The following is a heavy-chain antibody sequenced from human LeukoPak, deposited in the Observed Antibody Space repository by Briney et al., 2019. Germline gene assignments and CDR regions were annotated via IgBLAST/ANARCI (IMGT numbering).Heavy chain of an antibody. J-gene: IGHJ2*01. D-gene: IGHD2-21*02. Sequence: SETLSLTCTVSGGSISSYYWSWIRQPAGKGLEWIGRIYTSGSTNYNPSLKSRVTMSVDTSKNQFSLKLSSVTAADTAMYYCARDRAYCGGDCSYYWYFDLWGRGTLVTVSS. CDR1: GGSISSYY. CDR3: ARDRAYCGGDCSYYWYFDL. CDR2: IYTSGST. V-gene: IGHV4-4*07.